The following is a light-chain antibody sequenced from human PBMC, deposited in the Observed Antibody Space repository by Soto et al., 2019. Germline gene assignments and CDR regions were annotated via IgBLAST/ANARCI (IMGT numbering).Light chain of an antibody. CDR1: XXXXXX. CDR2: GAS. J-gene: IGKJ4*01. V-gene: IGKV3-15*01. Sequence: EIVMTQSPATLSVSPGERATLSCRASXXXXXXXAWYQQKPGQAPRLLIFGASTRATXIPARFSGSGSGTXXXXXXXXXXXXXXAXXYCQQYNTRSSLAFGGGTKVETK. CDR3: QQYNTRSSLA.